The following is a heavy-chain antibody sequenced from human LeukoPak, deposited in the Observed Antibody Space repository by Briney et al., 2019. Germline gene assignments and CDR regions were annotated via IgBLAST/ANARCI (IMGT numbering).Heavy chain of an antibody. D-gene: IGHD3-10*01. CDR3: ARDGRHYYGSGSIDY. V-gene: IGHV3-33*01. Sequence: GRSLRLSCAASGFTFSNYGMHWVRQTPGKGLEWVAIIWYDGSNKYYADSVKGRFTISRDNSKNTLYLQMNSLRAEDTAVYYCARDGRHYYGSGSIDYWGQGTLVTVSS. CDR2: IWYDGSNK. J-gene: IGHJ4*02. CDR1: GFTFSNYG.